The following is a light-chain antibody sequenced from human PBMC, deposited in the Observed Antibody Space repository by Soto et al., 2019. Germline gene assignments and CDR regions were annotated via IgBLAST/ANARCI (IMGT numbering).Light chain of an antibody. J-gene: IGKJ1*01. V-gene: IGKV3-20*01. CDR2: GAS. CDR3: QQLGT. Sequence: IGLTQSPATLSVSTGERATLSCRASQSVSSSLAWYQQKPGQAPRLLIYGASSRATGIPDRFSGSGSGTDFTLTISRLEPEDFAVYYCQQLGTFGQGTKVDIK. CDR1: QSVSSS.